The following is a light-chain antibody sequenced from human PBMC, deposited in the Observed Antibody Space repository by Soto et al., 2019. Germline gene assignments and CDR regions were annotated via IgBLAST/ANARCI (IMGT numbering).Light chain of an antibody. CDR2: EVS. CDR1: SSDVGAYNY. Sequence: QSALTQPASVSGSPGQSITISCTGTSSDVGAYNYVSWYQQHPGKAPKLMMFEVSDRPSGVSNRFSGSKSGNTASLTISGLQAEDEADYYCSSYTGSNTLVFGGGTKL. CDR3: SSYTGSNTLV. J-gene: IGLJ2*01. V-gene: IGLV2-14*01.